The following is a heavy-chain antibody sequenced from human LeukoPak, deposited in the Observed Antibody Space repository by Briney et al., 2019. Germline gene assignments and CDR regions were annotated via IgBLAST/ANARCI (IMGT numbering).Heavy chain of an antibody. J-gene: IGHJ4*02. CDR3: ARGGYGSGSYYKY. D-gene: IGHD3-10*01. Sequence: GGSLRLSCAASGFTFSSYEMNWVRQAPGKGLEWVSYISSSGSTIYYADSVKGRFTISRDNAKNSLYLQMSSLRAEDTAVYYCARGGYGSGSYYKYWGQGNLVTVSS. CDR1: GFTFSSYE. V-gene: IGHV3-48*03. CDR2: ISSSGSTI.